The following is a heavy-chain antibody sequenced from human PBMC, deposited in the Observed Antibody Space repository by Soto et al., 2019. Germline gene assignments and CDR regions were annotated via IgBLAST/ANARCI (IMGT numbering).Heavy chain of an antibody. J-gene: IGHJ6*02. D-gene: IGHD3-9*01. CDR2: IYHSGST. CDR3: ARDKNYDILTGYPYYYGMDV. CDR1: GGSISSSNW. Sequence: PSETLSLTCAVSGGSISSSNWWSWVRQPPGKGLEWIGEIYHSGSTNYNPSLKSRVTISVDKSKNQFSLKLSSVTAADTAVYYCARDKNYDILTGYPYYYGMDVWGQGTTVTVSS. V-gene: IGHV4-4*02.